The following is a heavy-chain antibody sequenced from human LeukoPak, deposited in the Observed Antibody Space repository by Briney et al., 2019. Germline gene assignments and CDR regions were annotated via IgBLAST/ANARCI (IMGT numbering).Heavy chain of an antibody. V-gene: IGHV3-21*01. Sequence: GGSLRLSCAASGFTFSSYSMNWVRQAPGKGLEWVSSISSSSSYIYYADSVKGGFTISRHNAKNSLYLQMNSLRAEDTAVYYCARALASSGYYYDAFDIWGQGTMVTVSS. CDR3: ARALASSGYYYDAFDI. D-gene: IGHD3-22*01. CDR2: ISSSSSYI. J-gene: IGHJ3*02. CDR1: GFTFSSYS.